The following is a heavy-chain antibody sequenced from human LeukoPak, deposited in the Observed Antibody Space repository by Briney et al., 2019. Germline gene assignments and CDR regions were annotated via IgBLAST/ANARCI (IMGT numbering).Heavy chain of an antibody. CDR2: IWYDGSNK. V-gene: IGHV3-33*01. J-gene: IGHJ4*02. CDR1: GFIFSSYA. CDR3: ARGHSSGWYYFDY. Sequence: QTGGSLRLSCAASGFIFSSYAMHWVRQAPGEGLEWVAVIWYDGSNKYYADSVKGRFTISRDNSKNTLYLQMNSLRAEDTAVYYCARGHSSGWYYFDYWGQGTLVTVSS. D-gene: IGHD6-19*01.